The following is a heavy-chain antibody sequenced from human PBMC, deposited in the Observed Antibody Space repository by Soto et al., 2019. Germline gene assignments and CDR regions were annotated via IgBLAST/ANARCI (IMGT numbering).Heavy chain of an antibody. J-gene: IGHJ4*02. V-gene: IGHV1-46*01. CDR2: INPSGGST. D-gene: IGHD3-3*01. CDR1: GYTFTSYY. CDR3: ERTSMYDFWSGYGFDY. Sequence: QVQLVQSGAEVKKPGASVKVSCKASGYTFTSYYMHWVRQAPGQGLEWMGIINPSGGSTSYEQKLQGRVTMTRDPSTSTAYMELSSLRSEDTAVYYGERTSMYDFWSGYGFDYWGQGTLVTVSS.